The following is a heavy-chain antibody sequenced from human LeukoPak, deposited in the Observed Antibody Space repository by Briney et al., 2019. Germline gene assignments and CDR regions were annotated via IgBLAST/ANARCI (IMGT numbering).Heavy chain of an antibody. CDR1: GFTFSSYW. J-gene: IGHJ4*02. CDR2: ISGSGGST. CDR3: AKPKVAAFYYFDY. V-gene: IGHV3-23*01. D-gene: IGHD2-15*01. Sequence: GGSLRLSCAASGFTFSSYWMSRVRQAPGKGLGWVSAISGSGGSTYYADSVKGRFTISRDNSKNTLYLQMNSLRAEDTAVYYCAKPKVAAFYYFDYWGQGTLVTVSS.